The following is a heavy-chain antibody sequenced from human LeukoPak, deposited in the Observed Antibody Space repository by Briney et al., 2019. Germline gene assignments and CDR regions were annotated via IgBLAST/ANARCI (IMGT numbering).Heavy chain of an antibody. V-gene: IGHV4-38-2*01. D-gene: IGHD3-10*01. CDR2: IYHSGST. J-gene: IGHJ4*02. Sequence: SETLSLTCAVSGYSISSGYYWGWIRQPPGKGLEWIGSIYHSGSTYCNPSLKSRVTISVDTSKNQFSLKLSSVTAADTAVYYCAVNYYGSGRPTNAFDYWGQGTLVTVSS. CDR1: GYSISSGYY. CDR3: AVNYYGSGRPTNAFDY.